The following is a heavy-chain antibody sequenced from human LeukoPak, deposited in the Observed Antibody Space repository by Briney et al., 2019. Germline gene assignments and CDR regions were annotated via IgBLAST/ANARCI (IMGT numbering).Heavy chain of an antibody. D-gene: IGHD3-10*01. V-gene: IGHV1-69*01. Sequence: GASVKVSCKASGGTFSSYAISWVRQAPGQGLEWMGGIIPIFGTANYAQKFQGRVTITADESTSTAYMELSRLRSDDTAVYYCARAMILMVRGVIIPHDAFDIWGQGTMVTVSS. CDR1: GGTFSSYA. CDR3: ARAMILMVRGVIIPHDAFDI. CDR2: IIPIFGTA. J-gene: IGHJ3*02.